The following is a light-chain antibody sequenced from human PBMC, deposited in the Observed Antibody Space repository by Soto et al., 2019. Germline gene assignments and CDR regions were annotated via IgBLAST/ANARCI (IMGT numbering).Light chain of an antibody. CDR1: QSVSSN. CDR3: QQYNNWPPWT. CDR2: GAS. J-gene: IGKJ1*01. Sequence: EIVMTQSPATLSVSPGERATLSCRASQSVSSNLAWYQQKPGQAPRLLIYGASTRATGIPARFSGSGSGTAFTITISSLQSEDFAVYSCQQYNNWPPWTFGQGTKVEIK. V-gene: IGKV3-15*01.